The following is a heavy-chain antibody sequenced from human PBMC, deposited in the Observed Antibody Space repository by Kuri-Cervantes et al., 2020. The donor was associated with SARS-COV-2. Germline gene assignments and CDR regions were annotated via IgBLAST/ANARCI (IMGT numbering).Heavy chain of an antibody. CDR3: VRGGERGWSYYWWFDP. J-gene: IGHJ5*02. CDR1: GGSISSYY. D-gene: IGHD1-26*01. V-gene: IGHV4-4*07. CDR2: IYTSGST. Sequence: ESLKISCTVSGGSISSYYWSWIRQPAGKGLEWIGRIYTSGSTNYNPSLKSRVTMSVDTSKNQFSLKLSSVTAADTAVYYCVRGGERGWSYYWWFDPWGQGTLVTVSS.